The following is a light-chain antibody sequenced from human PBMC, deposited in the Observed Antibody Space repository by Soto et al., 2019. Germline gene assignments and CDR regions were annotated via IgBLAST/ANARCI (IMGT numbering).Light chain of an antibody. CDR1: QTVRNNY. Sequence: EFVLTQSPRTLSLSPGERASLXCRASQTVRNNYLAWYQQKPGQAPRLLIYDASSRATGIPDRFSGGGSGTDFTLTISRLEPEDFAVYYCQQFSSYPLTFGGGTKVDIK. CDR2: DAS. CDR3: QQFSSYPLT. J-gene: IGKJ4*01. V-gene: IGKV3-20*01.